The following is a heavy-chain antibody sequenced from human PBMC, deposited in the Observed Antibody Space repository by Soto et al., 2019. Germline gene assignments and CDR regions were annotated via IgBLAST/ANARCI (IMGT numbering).Heavy chain of an antibody. D-gene: IGHD3-16*02. V-gene: IGHV1-69*01. CDR1: GGTFSRFA. Sequence: QVQLVQSGAEVKKPGSSVRVSCKASGGTFSRFAISWVRQAPGQGLEWRGGVIPVFGTANYAPKFQGRVTIAADESTTTAHMELRSLTSDDTAVYYCARDWGLRLGELSFFDYWGQGTLITVSA. CDR3: ARDWGLRLGELSFFDY. J-gene: IGHJ4*02. CDR2: VIPVFGTA.